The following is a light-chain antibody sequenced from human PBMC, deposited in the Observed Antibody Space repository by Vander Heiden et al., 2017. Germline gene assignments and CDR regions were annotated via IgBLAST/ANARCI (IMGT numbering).Light chain of an antibody. V-gene: IGKV4-1*01. CDR2: WAS. CDR3: QQYYSTPPT. CDR1: QSLLFSHSNKYY. Sequence: DMVMAQTPASLAVPLAPGATIYINSSQSLLFSHSNKYYLACYHQKPGQPPKLLIYWASTRQSGVPDRFSGSGSGTDFTLTISSLQAEDVAVYYCQQYYSTPPTFGGGTKVEIK. J-gene: IGKJ4*02.